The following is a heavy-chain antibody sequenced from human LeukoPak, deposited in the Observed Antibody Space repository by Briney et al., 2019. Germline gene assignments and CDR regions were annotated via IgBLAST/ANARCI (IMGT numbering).Heavy chain of an antibody. CDR1: GFTFDDYA. CDR2: ISWNSGSI. V-gene: IGHV3-9*01. Sequence: GGSLRLSCAASGFTFDDYAMHWVRQAPGKGLEWVSGISWNSGSIGYADSVKGRFTISRDNAKNSLYLQMNSLRAEDTALYYCAKDLISGYFDAFDIWGQGTMVTVSS. CDR3: AKDLISGYFDAFDI. J-gene: IGHJ3*02. D-gene: IGHD3-22*01.